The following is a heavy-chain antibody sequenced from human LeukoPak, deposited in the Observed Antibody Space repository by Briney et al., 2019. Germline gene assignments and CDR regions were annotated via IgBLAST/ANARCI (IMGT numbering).Heavy chain of an antibody. J-gene: IGHJ4*02. V-gene: IGHV1-2*02. CDR3: ATGIAVAATAY. CDR1: GYTFTGYY. Sequence: ASVKVSCKASGYTFTGYYMHWVRQAAGQGLEWMGWINPNSGDTNYAQKFQGRVTMTRDTSISTAYMELSGLRSDDTAVYYCATGIAVAATAYWGQGTLVTVSS. D-gene: IGHD6-19*01. CDR2: INPNSGDT.